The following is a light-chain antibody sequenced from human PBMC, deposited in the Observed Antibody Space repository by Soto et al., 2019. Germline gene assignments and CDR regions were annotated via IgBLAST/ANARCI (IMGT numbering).Light chain of an antibody. CDR2: EVR. Sequence: QSALTQPASVSGSPGQSITISCTGTNRDVGSYNLVSWYQQRPGEAPKLIISEVRNRPSGISYRFTGSKSGNTASLTISGLQVEGEADYYCSSYTTTSTLVFGGGTKVTVL. J-gene: IGLJ3*02. CDR3: SSYTTTSTLV. CDR1: NRDVGSYNL. V-gene: IGLV2-14*01.